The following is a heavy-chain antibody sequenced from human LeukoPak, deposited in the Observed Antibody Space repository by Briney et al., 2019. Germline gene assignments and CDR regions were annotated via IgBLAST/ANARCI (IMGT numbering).Heavy chain of an antibody. Sequence: QPGGSLRLSCAASGFTFSSYEMNWVRQAPGRGLEWVSFIYADGNTYYADSVKGRFTISRDISKNAVYLQMNSLRAEDTAVYYCARDSYGDANFDSWGQGTLVTVSS. J-gene: IGHJ4*02. CDR1: GFTFSSYE. V-gene: IGHV3-53*01. D-gene: IGHD4-17*01. CDR3: ARDSYGDANFDS. CDR2: IYADGNT.